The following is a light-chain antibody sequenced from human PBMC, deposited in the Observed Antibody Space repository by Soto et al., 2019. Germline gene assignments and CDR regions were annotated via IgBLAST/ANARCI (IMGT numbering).Light chain of an antibody. CDR3: CSHSTSIHWV. CDR1: RSDVGSYDY. V-gene: IGLV2-14*01. Sequence: QSVLTQPASVSGSPGQSITISCTGSRSDVGSYDYVSWYQQYPGKAPKVIIYEVKYRPSGVSDRFSGSKSGNTASLTISDLQAEDEAVYYCCSHSTSIHWVFGGGTKLTVL. J-gene: IGLJ3*02. CDR2: EVK.